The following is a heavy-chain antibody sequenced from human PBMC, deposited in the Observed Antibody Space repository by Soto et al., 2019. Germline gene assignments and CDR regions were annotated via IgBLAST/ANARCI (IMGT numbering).Heavy chain of an antibody. CDR3: ARDQYSGSFLY. Sequence: QVHLEQSWAEVKKAGASVKVSCKASGYTFTGYHMHWVRQAPGQGVEWMGWIIPSSGSTNYAQKFQGRVTMTRDTSITTAYMELSRLTSDDTAVYFCARDQYSGSFLYWGQGTLVTVSS. CDR1: GYTFTGYH. CDR2: IIPSSGST. V-gene: IGHV1-2*02. D-gene: IGHD1-26*01. J-gene: IGHJ4*02.